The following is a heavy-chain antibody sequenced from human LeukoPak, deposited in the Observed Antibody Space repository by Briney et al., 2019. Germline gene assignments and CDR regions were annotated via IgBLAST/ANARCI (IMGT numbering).Heavy chain of an antibody. CDR2: IYYSGST. Sequence: SETLSLTCTVSGGSISSYYWSWIRQPPGKGLEWIGYIYYSGSTNYNPSLKSRVTISVDTSKNQFSLKLSSVTAADTAVYYCASHVLIYGMDVWGQGTTVTVSS. V-gene: IGHV4-59*08. CDR1: GGSISSYY. D-gene: IGHD3-10*02. J-gene: IGHJ6*02. CDR3: ASHVLIYGMDV.